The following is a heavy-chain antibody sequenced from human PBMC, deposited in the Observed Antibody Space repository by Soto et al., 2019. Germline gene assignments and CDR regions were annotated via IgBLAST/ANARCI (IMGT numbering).Heavy chain of an antibody. CDR1: GFTFSSYA. V-gene: IGHV3-23*01. J-gene: IGHJ4*02. CDR3: AKDPLGITMVRGVITGPFDY. CDR2: ISGSGGST. Sequence: PGGSLRLSCAASGFTFSSYAMSWVRQAPGKGLEWVSAISGSGGSTYYADSVKGRFTISRDNSKNTLYLQMNSLRAEDTAVYYCAKDPLGITMVRGVITGPFDYWGQGTLVTVSS. D-gene: IGHD3-10*01.